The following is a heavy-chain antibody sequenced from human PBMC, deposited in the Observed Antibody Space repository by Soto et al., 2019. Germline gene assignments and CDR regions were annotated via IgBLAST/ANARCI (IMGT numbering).Heavy chain of an antibody. CDR2: IIPIFGTA. Sequence: QVQLVQSGAEVKKPGSSVKVSCKASGGTFSSYAISWVRQAPGQGLEWMGGIIPIFGTANYAQKFQGRVTITADESTSTAYMELSSLRSEDTAVYYCARDRPLSTVTTGYYYRMDVWGQGTTVTVSS. V-gene: IGHV1-69*01. CDR1: GGTFSSYA. J-gene: IGHJ6*02. CDR3: ARDRPLSTVTTGYYYRMDV. D-gene: IGHD4-17*01.